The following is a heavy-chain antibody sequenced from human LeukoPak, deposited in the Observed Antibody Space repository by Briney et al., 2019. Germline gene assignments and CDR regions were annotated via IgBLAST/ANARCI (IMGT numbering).Heavy chain of an antibody. D-gene: IGHD3-22*01. CDR3: ARGGTYYHDSSGYEDAFDI. CDR1: GFTFSSYA. Sequence: GGSLRLSCAASGFTFSSYAMHWVRQAPGKGLEWVAVISYDGSNKYYADSVKGRFTISRDNSKNTLYLQMNRLRAEETAVYDCARGGTYYHDSSGYEDAFDIWGQGTMVTVSS. J-gene: IGHJ3*02. V-gene: IGHV3-30*01. CDR2: ISYDGSNK.